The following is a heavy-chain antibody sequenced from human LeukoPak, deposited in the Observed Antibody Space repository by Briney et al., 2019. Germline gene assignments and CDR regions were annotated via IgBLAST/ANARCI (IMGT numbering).Heavy chain of an antibody. CDR1: GFIFGAYW. CDR3: VRSLEKFGTRDY. V-gene: IGHV3-7*01. CDR2: IKQDGSTK. D-gene: IGHD3-10*01. Sequence: GGSLRLSCAASGFIFGAYWMTWVRQAPGKGLEWVANIKQDGSTKYYMDSVKGRFTISRDNAKKSLFLQMNSLTAEDTALYYCVRSLEKFGTRDYWGQGTLVTVSS. J-gene: IGHJ4*02.